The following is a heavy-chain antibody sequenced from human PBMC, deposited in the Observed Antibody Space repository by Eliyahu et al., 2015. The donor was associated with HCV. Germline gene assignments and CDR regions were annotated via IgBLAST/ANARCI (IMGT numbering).Heavy chain of an antibody. D-gene: IGHD3-10*01. V-gene: IGHV1-3*01. CDR3: ANRRFGGEFDS. J-gene: IGHJ4*02. CDR1: GDTFTRYA. Sequence: QAQLVQSGAEVKKPGASVKVSCKASGDTFTRYAIHWVRQAPGKRLEWMGWINAGTAKTKYAEKIQGRVTITRDTSASTVYMELSSLRSEDTAVYYCANRRFGGEFDSWGQGTLVTVSS. CDR2: INAGTAKT.